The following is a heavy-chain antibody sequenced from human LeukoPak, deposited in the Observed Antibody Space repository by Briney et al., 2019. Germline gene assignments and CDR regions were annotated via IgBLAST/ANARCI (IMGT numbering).Heavy chain of an antibody. Sequence: GGSLRLSCAASGFTFSSYAMHWVRQARGKGLEWVAVISYEGSNKYYADSVKGRFTISRDNSKNTLYLQMNSLRAEDTAVYYCARDVSRGYSGYDGKRFDYWGQGTLVTVSS. V-gene: IGHV3-30-3*01. CDR1: GFTFSSYA. J-gene: IGHJ4*02. CDR3: ARDVSRGYSGYDGKRFDY. D-gene: IGHD5-12*01. CDR2: ISYEGSNK.